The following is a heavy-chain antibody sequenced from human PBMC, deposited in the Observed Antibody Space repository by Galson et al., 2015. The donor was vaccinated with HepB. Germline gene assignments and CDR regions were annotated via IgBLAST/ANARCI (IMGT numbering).Heavy chain of an antibody. CDR1: GGSISSNY. J-gene: IGHJ4*02. D-gene: IGHD6-19*01. V-gene: IGHV4-59*01. CDR2: IYYSGST. Sequence: TLSLTCTVSGGSISSNYWSWIRQPPGKGLEWIGYIYYSGSTNYNPSLKGRVTISVDTSKNQFSLKLSSVTAADTAVYYCATSGYSSGARYWGQGTLVTVSS. CDR3: ATSGYSSGARY.